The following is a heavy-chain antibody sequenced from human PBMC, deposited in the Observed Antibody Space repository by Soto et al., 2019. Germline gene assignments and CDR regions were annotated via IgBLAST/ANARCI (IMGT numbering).Heavy chain of an antibody. Sequence: PGWSLGLSCAASGFTFSSYAMSWVRQAPGKGLEWASAISGSGGSTYYADSVKGRFTISRDNSKNTLYLQMNRLRAEDKAVYYCLKYCISTSCYSYYAMDVWGQGTTVTVSS. CDR3: LKYCISTSCYSYYAMDV. V-gene: IGHV3-23*01. CDR2: ISGSGGST. J-gene: IGHJ6*02. D-gene: IGHD2-2*01. CDR1: GFTFSSYA.